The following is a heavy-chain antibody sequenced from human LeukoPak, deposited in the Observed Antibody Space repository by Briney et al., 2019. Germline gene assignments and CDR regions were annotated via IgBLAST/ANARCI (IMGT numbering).Heavy chain of an antibody. D-gene: IGHD1-1*01. V-gene: IGHV3-33*01. Sequence: GGSLRLSCTAPGFTFSRYGMHWVRQAPGKGLEWLGVIWYDGSNKYYEESVKGRLTISRDNSKNTLFLQMNNLRVEDTGVYFCAREYDAFDIWGQGTMVTVSS. J-gene: IGHJ3*02. CDR1: GFTFSRYG. CDR2: IWYDGSNK. CDR3: AREYDAFDI.